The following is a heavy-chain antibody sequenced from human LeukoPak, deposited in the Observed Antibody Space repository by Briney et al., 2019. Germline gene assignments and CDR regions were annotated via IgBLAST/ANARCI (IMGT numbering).Heavy chain of an antibody. CDR1: GGSISSSSYY. CDR2: IYYSGST. D-gene: IGHD1-26*01. J-gene: IGHJ5*02. V-gene: IGHV4-39*07. Sequence: NASETLSLTCTVSGGSISSSSYYWGWIRQPPGKGLEWIGSIYYSGSTYYNPSLKSRVTISVDTSKNQFSLKLSSVTAADTAVYYCARAPRKVGAKWPWFDPWGQGTLVTVSS. CDR3: ARAPRKVGAKWPWFDP.